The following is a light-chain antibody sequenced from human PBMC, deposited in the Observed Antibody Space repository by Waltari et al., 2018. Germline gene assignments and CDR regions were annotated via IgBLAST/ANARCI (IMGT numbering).Light chain of an antibody. CDR3: QQYYRSRT. J-gene: IGKJ1*01. V-gene: IGKV4-1*01. CDR1: QSVLYNSNDKNY. CDR2: WAS. Sequence: DIVMTQSPDSLAVSLGERATISCRSSQSVLYNSNDKNYLAWYQQKPGQPPRLRIYWASTRESGVPDRFSGSGSGTDFTLTISNLQAEDVAVYYCQQYYRSRTFGQGTKVEIK.